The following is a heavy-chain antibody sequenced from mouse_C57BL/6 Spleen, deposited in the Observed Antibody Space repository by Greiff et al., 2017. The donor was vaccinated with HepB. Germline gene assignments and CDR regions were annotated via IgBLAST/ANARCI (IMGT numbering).Heavy chain of an antibody. Sequence: EVNVVESGGGLVKPGGSLKLSCAASGFTFSSYAMSWVRQTPEKRLEWVATISDGGSYTYYPDNVKGRFTISRDNAKNNLYLQMSHLKSEDTAMYYCAREKTGTRYYYAMDYWGQGTSVTVSS. D-gene: IGHD4-1*01. V-gene: IGHV5-4*01. CDR2: ISDGGSYT. CDR1: GFTFSSYA. CDR3: AREKTGTRYYYAMDY. J-gene: IGHJ4*01.